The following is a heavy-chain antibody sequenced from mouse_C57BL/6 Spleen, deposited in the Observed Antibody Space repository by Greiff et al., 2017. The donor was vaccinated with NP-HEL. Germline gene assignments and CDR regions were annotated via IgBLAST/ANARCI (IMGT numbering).Heavy chain of an antibody. V-gene: IGHV1-69*01. CDR2: IDPSDSYT. CDR1: GYTFTSYW. Sequence: QVQLKQPGAELVMPGASVKLSCKASGYTFTSYWMHWVKQRPGQGLEWIGEIDPSDSYTNYNQKFKGKSTLTVDKSSSTAYMQLSSLTSEDSAVYYCARSDSDYWYFDVWGTGTTVTVSS. J-gene: IGHJ1*03. CDR3: ARSDSDYWYFDV.